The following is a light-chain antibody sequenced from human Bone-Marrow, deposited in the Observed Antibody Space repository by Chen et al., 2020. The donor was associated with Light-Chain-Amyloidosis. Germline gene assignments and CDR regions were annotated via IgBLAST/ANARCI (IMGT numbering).Light chain of an antibody. Sequence: DIQMTQSPSSLSASVGDRVSITCQASQDISNYLNWYLQQPGEAPKLLIYDASNLGAGVPSRFSGGRSGTHFTLTISSLQPEDVATFYCQQYHTLPLTFGGGTKLEIK. CDR2: DAS. V-gene: IGKV1-33*01. CDR1: QDISNY. CDR3: QQYHTLPLT. J-gene: IGKJ4*01.